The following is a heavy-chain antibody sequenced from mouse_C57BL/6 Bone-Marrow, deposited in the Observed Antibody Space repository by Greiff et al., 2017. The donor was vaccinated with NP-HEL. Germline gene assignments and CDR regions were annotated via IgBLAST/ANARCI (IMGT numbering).Heavy chain of an antibody. V-gene: IGHV1-69*01. Sequence: QVQLQQSGAELVMPGASVKLSCKASGYTFTSYWMHWVKQRPGQGLEWIGEIDPSDSYTNYNQKFKGKSTLTVDKSSSTAYMQLSSLTSEDSAVYYCARRFITTVVATRAMDYWGQGTSVTVSS. CDR2: IDPSDSYT. J-gene: IGHJ4*01. CDR3: ARRFITTVVATRAMDY. D-gene: IGHD1-1*01. CDR1: GYTFTSYW.